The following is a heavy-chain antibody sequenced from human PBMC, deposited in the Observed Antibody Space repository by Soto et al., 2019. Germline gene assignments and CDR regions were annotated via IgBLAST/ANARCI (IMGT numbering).Heavy chain of an antibody. D-gene: IGHD3-10*01. CDR3: ARGRRRGYYGSGSADFDY. Sequence: QVQLQESGPGLVKPSQTLSLTCTVSGGSISSGDYYWSWIRQPPGKGLEWIGYIYYSGSTYYNPSLESRVTESVDTPKNQFSLKLSSVTAADTAVYYCARGRRRGYYGSGSADFDYWGQGTLVTVSS. CDR1: GGSISSGDYY. J-gene: IGHJ4*02. V-gene: IGHV4-30-4*01. CDR2: IYYSGST.